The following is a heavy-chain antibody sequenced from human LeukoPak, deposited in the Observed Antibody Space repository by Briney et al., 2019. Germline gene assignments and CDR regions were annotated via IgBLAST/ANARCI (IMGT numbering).Heavy chain of an antibody. D-gene: IGHD3-22*01. V-gene: IGHV3-48*02. Sequence: GGSLRLSCAASEFTFSRYNMNWVRQAPGKGPEWISYISSTSGPIYYADSVKGRFTISRDNAKNSLYLQMNSLRDEDTAVYYCARDNYDSSGYYFDWGQGTLVTVSS. J-gene: IGHJ4*02. CDR3: ARDNYDSSGYYFD. CDR2: ISSTSGPI. CDR1: EFTFSRYN.